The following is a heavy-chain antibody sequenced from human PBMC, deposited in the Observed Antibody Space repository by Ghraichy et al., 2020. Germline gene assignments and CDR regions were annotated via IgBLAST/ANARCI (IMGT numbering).Heavy chain of an antibody. Sequence: GGSLRLSCAASGFTFASYAMSWVRQAPGKGLEWVSGISGTGVRTYHADSVKGRCTISRDNSKNTLYLQMNSLRAEDTALYYCAKSPSTWLQSGGVFDYWGQGTLVTVSS. CDR3: AKSPSTWLQSGGVFDY. J-gene: IGHJ4*02. CDR1: GFTFASYA. D-gene: IGHD1-26*01. CDR2: ISGTGVRT. V-gene: IGHV3-23*01.